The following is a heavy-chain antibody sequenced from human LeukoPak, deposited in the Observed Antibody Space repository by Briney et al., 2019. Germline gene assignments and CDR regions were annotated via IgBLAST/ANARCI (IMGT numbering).Heavy chain of an antibody. V-gene: IGHV1-46*01. D-gene: IGHD3-10*01. CDR3: ARVRSGSGNDYYYYMDV. CDR1: GYTFTSYY. J-gene: IGHJ6*03. Sequence: GASVKVSCKASGYTFTSYYMHWVRQAPGQGLEWMGIINPSGGSTNYAQKFQDRVTMTRDTSTSTVYMDLTSLRSEDTAVYYCARVRSGSGNDYYYYMDVWGRGTTVTVSS. CDR2: INPSGGST.